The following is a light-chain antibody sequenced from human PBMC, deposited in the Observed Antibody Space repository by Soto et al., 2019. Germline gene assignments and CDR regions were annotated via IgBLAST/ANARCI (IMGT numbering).Light chain of an antibody. J-gene: IGLJ2*01. CDR3: GTWGSSLNVRL. CDR1: SSNIGDNY. CDR2: DNG. V-gene: IGLV1-51*01. Sequence: QAVVTQPPSVSAAPGQKVTISCSGSSSNIGDNYVSWYQQFPGTAPTLRIYDNGKRPSGIPDRFSGSKSGTSATLGITGLQSGDEGDYYCGTWGSSLNVRLFGGGTKVTVL.